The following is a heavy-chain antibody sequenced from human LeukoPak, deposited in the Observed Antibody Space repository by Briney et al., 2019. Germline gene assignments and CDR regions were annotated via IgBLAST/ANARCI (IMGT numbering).Heavy chain of an antibody. V-gene: IGHV3-7*01. CDR2: IKQDGSEK. Sequence: GGSLRLSCAASGFTFSSYWMSWVRQAPGKGLEWLANIKQDGSEKYYVDSVKGRFTISRDNAKKSLYLEMNSLRAEDTAVYYCARGASGIQIWFFDPWGQGTLVTVSS. CDR1: GFTFSSYW. D-gene: IGHD5-18*01. J-gene: IGHJ5*02. CDR3: ARGASGIQIWFFDP.